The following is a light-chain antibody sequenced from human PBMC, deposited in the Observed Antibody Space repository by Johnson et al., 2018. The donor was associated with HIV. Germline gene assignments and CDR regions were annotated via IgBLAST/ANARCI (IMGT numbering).Light chain of an antibody. CDR1: SSNIGNNY. CDR2: ESN. J-gene: IGLJ1*01. Sequence: QSVLTQPPSVSAAPGQKVTISCSGSSSNIGNNYVSWYQHLPGTAPKLLIYESNRRPSGIPDRFSGSKSGTSATLGITGLQTGDEADYYCGTWDSSLSTGGVFGTGTKVTVL. V-gene: IGLV1-51*02. CDR3: GTWDSSLSTGGV.